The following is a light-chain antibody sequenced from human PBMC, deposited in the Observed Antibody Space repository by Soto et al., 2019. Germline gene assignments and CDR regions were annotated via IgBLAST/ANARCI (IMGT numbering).Light chain of an antibody. CDR2: DVS. CDR3: CSYAGSNTFHV. Sequence: QSALTQPRSVSGSPGQSVTISCTGTSSDVGGYNYVSWYQQHPGKAPKLVIYDVSKRPSGVPDRFSGSKSGNTASLTISGLQAEDEADYYCCSYAGSNTFHVLGTGTKVTVL. CDR1: SSDVGGYNY. V-gene: IGLV2-11*01. J-gene: IGLJ1*01.